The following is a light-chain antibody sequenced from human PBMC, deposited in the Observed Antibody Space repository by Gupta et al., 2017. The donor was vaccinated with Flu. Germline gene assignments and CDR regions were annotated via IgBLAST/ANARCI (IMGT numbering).Light chain of an antibody. CDR1: QSIRNN. CDR3: QQSHSSSRT. Sequence: DIQMTQSTSSLSASVGDRVTITCRGRQSIRNNLNWYQQKPGQAPRLLMYAASKLQTGVPSRFSGAGSGTDFTLSISSLQPEDFATYYCQQSHSSSRTFGQGTKVEIK. J-gene: IGKJ1*01. V-gene: IGKV1-39*01. CDR2: AAS.